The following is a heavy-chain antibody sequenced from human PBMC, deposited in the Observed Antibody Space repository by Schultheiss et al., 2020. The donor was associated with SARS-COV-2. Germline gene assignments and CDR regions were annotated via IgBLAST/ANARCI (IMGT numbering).Heavy chain of an antibody. J-gene: IGHJ4*02. V-gene: IGHV3-23*01. Sequence: GGSLRLSCAASGFTFSSYAMSWVRQAPGKGLEWVSAISGSGGSTYYADSVKGRFTISRDNSKNTLYLQMNSLKTEDTAVYYCTTDLAIFGVVPPFDYWGQGTLVTVSS. D-gene: IGHD3-3*01. CDR2: ISGSGGST. CDR3: TTDLAIFGVVPPFDY. CDR1: GFTFSSYA.